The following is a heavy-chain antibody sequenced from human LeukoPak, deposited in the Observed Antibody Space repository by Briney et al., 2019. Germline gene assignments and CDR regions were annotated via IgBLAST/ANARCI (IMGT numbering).Heavy chain of an antibody. Sequence: GESQKISCKGSGYSFTSYWIGWVRQMPGKGLEWMGIIYPGDSDTRYSPSFQGQVTISADKSISTAYLQWSSLKASDTAMYYCAXRRADYGGXNYFDYWGQGTLVTVSS. V-gene: IGHV5-51*01. CDR1: GYSFTSYW. D-gene: IGHD4-23*01. CDR3: AXRRADYGGXNYFDY. CDR2: IYPGDSDT. J-gene: IGHJ4*02.